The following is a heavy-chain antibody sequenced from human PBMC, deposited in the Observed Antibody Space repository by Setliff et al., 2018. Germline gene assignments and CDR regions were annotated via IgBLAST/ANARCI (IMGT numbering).Heavy chain of an antibody. CDR2: VNDSGSA. CDR3: ARSFSRREKFLLDY. V-gene: IGHV4-34*01. J-gene: IGHJ4*02. CDR1: GGSFSGYF. Sequence: PSETLSLTCDVFGGSFSGYFWAWIRQSPGKGLEWIGDVNDSGSANYKPSLKSRLTISRDTSKNQLSLNLSSVTAADTAVYYCARSFSRREKFLLDYWGQGALVTVSS.